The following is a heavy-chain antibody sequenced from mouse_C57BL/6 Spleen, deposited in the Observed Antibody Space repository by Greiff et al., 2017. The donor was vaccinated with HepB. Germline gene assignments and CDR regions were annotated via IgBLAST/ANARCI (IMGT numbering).Heavy chain of an antibody. CDR2: IRSKSNNYAT. CDR3: VRHALHSLDYFDY. Sequence: EVKVVESGGGLVQPKGSLKLSCAASGFSFNTYAMNWVRQAPGKGLEWVARIRSKSNNYATYYADSVKDRFTISRDDSESMLYLQMNNLKTEDTAMYYCVRHALHSLDYFDYWGQGTTLTVSS. CDR1: GFSFNTYA. J-gene: IGHJ2*01. D-gene: IGHD3-1*01. V-gene: IGHV10-1*01.